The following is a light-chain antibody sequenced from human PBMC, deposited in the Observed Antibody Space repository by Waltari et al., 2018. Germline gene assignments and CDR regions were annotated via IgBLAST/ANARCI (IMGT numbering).Light chain of an antibody. V-gene: IGKV1-5*03. CDR2: KAS. CDR3: LQYNGEPRT. Sequence: DIQMTQSPSTLSASVGDRVTITCRASQNINTWLAWHQQKPGKAPKLLIYKASSLESGVPSRFSGSGSGTEYTLTISSLQPDDFATYYCLQYNGEPRTFGKGPRWKSN. J-gene: IGKJ1*01. CDR1: QNINTW.